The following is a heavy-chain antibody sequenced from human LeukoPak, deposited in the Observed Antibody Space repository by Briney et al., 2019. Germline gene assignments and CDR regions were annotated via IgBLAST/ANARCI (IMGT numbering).Heavy chain of an antibody. D-gene: IGHD3-3*01. V-gene: IGHV3-23*01. CDR2: ISGSGGST. J-gene: IGHJ4*02. Sequence: GGSLRLSCAASGFTFSSYAMSWVRQAPGKGLEWVSAISGSGGSTYYADSVKGRFTISRDNSKNTLYLQMNSLRAENTAVYYCAKGKLREHDFWSGYSARGFDYWGQGTLVTVSS. CDR1: GFTFSSYA. CDR3: AKGKLREHDFWSGYSARGFDY.